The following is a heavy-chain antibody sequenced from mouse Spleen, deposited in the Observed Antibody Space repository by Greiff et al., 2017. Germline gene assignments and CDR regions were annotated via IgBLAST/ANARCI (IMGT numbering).Heavy chain of an antibody. D-gene: IGHD1-1*01. CDR3: ARKYGRRAGLAY. V-gene: IGHV1-69*01. CDR1: GYTFTSYW. CDR2: IDPSDSYT. J-gene: IGHJ3*01. Sequence: QVQLKQPGAELVMPGASVKLSCKASGYTFTSYWMHWVKQRPGQGLEWIGDIDPSDSYTNYNQKFKGKATLTVDKSSSTAYMQLSSLTSEDSAVYYCARKYGRRAGLAYWGQGTLVTVSA.